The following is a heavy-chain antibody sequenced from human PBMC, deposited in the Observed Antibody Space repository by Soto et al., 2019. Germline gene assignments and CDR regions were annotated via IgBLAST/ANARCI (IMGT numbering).Heavy chain of an antibody. Sequence: SETICLTSPVLGATTLGNSWSWIRQPPGKGLEWIGYIYDSGSTNYSPSLQSRVTMSVDRSKNQFSLALTSVTAADTALYFCARYRRGTGWYYLDYWGQG. V-gene: IGHV4-59*01. CDR1: GATTLGNS. D-gene: IGHD6-19*01. J-gene: IGHJ4*02. CDR3: ARYRRGTGWYYLDY. CDR2: IYDSGST.